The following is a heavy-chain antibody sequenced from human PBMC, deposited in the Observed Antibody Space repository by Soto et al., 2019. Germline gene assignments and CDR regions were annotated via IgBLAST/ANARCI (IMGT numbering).Heavy chain of an antibody. Sequence: SETLSLTCTVSGGSISSYYWHWVRQPPGKGLEWLGYIYYSGRTSYNSSLKSRVTISIDTSNNQFSLRLTSLTAADTAVYYCAREIVGATTWFDPWGQGNLVTVSS. J-gene: IGHJ5*02. CDR1: GGSISSYY. CDR3: AREIVGATTWFDP. V-gene: IGHV4-59*01. D-gene: IGHD1-26*01. CDR2: IYYSGRT.